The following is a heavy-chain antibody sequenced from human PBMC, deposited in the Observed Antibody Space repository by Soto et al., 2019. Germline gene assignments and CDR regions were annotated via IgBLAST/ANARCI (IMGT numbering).Heavy chain of an antibody. CDR3: AREITSGWHSVFDY. CDR2: ISGSGGST. J-gene: IGHJ4*02. CDR1: GFTFSSYA. Sequence: VESPKLSCAASGFTFSSYAMSWVRQAPGKGLEWVSAISGSGGSTYYADSVKGRVTITRDTSASTAYMELSSLRSEDTAVYYCAREITSGWHSVFDYWGQGTLVTVSS. D-gene: IGHD6-19*01. V-gene: IGHV3-23*01.